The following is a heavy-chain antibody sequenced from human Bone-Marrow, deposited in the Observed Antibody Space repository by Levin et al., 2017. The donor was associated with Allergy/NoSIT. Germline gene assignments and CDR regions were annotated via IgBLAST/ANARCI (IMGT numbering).Heavy chain of an antibody. D-gene: IGHD4-17*01. CDR1: GFAFSNYA. CDR3: VREDGLTTATAFLLALDL. CDR2: ISSTYEST. V-gene: IGHV3-23*01. Sequence: PGGSLRLSCAASGFAFSNYAMNWVRQAPGRRLEWVAQISSTYESTFYADSVKGRFTISRDNSRGTLHLQMNSLRGEDTAIYYCVREDGLTTATAFLLALDLWGQGVAVTVSS. J-gene: IGHJ5*02.